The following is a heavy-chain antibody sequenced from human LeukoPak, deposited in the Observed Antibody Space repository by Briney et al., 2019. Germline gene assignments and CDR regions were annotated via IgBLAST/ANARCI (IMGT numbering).Heavy chain of an antibody. J-gene: IGHJ4*02. CDR3: AREGSHSGEEDIVATIPVRY. Sequence: ASVKVSCKASGYTFTGYYMHWVRQAPGQGLEWMGWINPNSGGTNYAQKFQGRVTMTRDTSISTAYMELSRLRSDDTAVYYCAREGSHSGEEDIVATIPVRYWGQGTLVTVSS. CDR2: INPNSGGT. D-gene: IGHD5-12*01. CDR1: GYTFTGYY. V-gene: IGHV1-2*02.